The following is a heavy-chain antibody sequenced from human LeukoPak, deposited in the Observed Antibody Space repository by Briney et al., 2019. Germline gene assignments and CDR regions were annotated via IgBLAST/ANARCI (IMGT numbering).Heavy chain of an antibody. Sequence: GGSLRLSSAASGFTFSNYEMNWVRQAPGKGLEWVSYISSSGDTIYDADSVKGRFTISRDNAKNSLYLQMSSLRVEDTAIYYCARGRRGYTEEYWGQGTLVTVSS. CDR2: ISSSGDTI. CDR1: GFTFSNYE. V-gene: IGHV3-48*03. D-gene: IGHD5-18*01. J-gene: IGHJ4*02. CDR3: ARGRRGYTEEY.